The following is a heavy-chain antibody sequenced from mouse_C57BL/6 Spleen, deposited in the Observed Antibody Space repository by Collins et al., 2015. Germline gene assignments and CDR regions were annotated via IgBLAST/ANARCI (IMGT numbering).Heavy chain of an antibody. J-gene: IGHJ3*01. CDR2: IHPNSGST. CDR3: ARKKALDYYDPAWFAY. V-gene: IGHV1-64*01. D-gene: IGHD2-4*01. Sequence: QVQLQQPGAELVKPGASVKLSCKASGYTFTSYWMHWVKQRPGQGLEWIGMIHPNSGSTNYNEKFKSKATLTVDKSSSTAYMQLSSLTSEDSAVYYCARKKALDYYDPAWFAYWGQGTLVTVSA. CDR1: GYTFTSYW.